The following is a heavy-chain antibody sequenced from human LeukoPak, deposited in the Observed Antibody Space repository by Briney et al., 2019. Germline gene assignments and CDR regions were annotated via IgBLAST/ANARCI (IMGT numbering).Heavy chain of an antibody. Sequence: SETLSLTCAVSGYTISSGYYWGWIRQPPGKGLEWIGSIYHSGSTYYNPSLKSRLTISVDTSKNQFSLKLSSVTAADTAVYYCARDRRLTAAGNFYWFDPWGQGTLVTVSS. D-gene: IGHD6-13*01. V-gene: IGHV4-38-2*02. J-gene: IGHJ5*02. CDR2: IYHSGST. CDR1: GYTISSGYY. CDR3: ARDRRLTAAGNFYWFDP.